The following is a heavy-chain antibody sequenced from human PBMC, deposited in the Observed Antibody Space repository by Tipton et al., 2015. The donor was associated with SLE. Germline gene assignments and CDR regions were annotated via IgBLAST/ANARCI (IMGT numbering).Heavy chain of an antibody. CDR1: GHSISSGFY. V-gene: IGHV4-38-2*01. D-gene: IGHD2-21*01. CDR2: FYHRGTT. Sequence: TLSLTCSVPGHSISSGFYWGWIRQSPGKGLEWIGNFYHRGTTYYNPSLKSRVTISADTSKNQFSLKLTSVTAADTAIYYCVRGHPHIVVLIGGGWFDPWGQGTLVTVSS. J-gene: IGHJ5*02. CDR3: VRGHPHIVVLIGGGWFDP.